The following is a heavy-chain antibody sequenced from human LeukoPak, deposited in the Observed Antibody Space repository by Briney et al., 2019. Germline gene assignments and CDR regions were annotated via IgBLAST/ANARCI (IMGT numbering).Heavy chain of an antibody. CDR2: INPSGGST. D-gene: IGHD3-22*01. J-gene: IGHJ3*02. V-gene: IGHV1-46*01. Sequence: ASVKVSCKASGYTFTSHYMHWVRQAPGQGLEWMGIINPSGGSTSYAQKFQGRVTMTRDMSTSTVYMELSSLRSEDTAVYYCARTDDSWAFDIWGQGTMVTVSS. CDR3: ARTDDSWAFDI. CDR1: GYTFTSHY.